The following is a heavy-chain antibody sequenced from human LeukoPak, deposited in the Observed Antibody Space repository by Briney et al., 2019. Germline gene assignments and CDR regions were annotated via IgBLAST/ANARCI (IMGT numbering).Heavy chain of an antibody. CDR3: ARHSHSSGWYLYAFDI. J-gene: IGHJ3*02. CDR2: IYYSGST. D-gene: IGHD6-19*01. CDR1: GGSISSSSYY. Sequence: SETLSLTCTVSGGSISSSSYYWGWIRQPPGKGLEWIGSIYYSGSTYYNPSLKSRVTISVDTSKNQSSLKLSSVTAADTAVCYCARHSHSSGWYLYAFDIWGQGTMVTVSS. V-gene: IGHV4-39*01.